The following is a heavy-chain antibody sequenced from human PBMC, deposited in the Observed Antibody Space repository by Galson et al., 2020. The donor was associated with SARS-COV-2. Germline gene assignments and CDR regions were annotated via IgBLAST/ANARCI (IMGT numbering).Heavy chain of an antibody. V-gene: IGHV3-48*01. CDR2: ISSSSSTI. CDR1: GFTISSYS. J-gene: IGHJ6*03. Sequence: GGSLRLSCAASGFTISSYSMNWVRQAPGKGLEWVSYISSSSSTIYYADSVKGRFTISRDNAKNSLYLQMNSLRAEDTAVYYCARAPDYYYYYMYVWGKGTTFTISS. CDR3: ARAPDYYYYYMYV.